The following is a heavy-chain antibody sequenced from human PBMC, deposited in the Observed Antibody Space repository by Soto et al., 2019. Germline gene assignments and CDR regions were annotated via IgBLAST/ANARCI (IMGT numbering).Heavy chain of an antibody. D-gene: IGHD4-17*01. CDR3: ARIDGDYGHNWFDL. J-gene: IGHJ5*02. CDR2: VYFSGST. CDR1: GASVSSASYY. V-gene: IGHV4-61*01. Sequence: QVQLKESGPGLLKPSETLSLTCTVSGASVSSASYYWAWLRQPPGRGLEWIGSVYFSGSTSYIPSLKSRVTISADTSKNQFSLNLGSVTASDSAVYYCARIDGDYGHNWFDLWGQGTLVIVSP.